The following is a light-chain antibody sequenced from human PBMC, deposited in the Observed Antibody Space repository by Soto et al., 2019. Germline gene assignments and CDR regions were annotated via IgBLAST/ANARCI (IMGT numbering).Light chain of an antibody. V-gene: IGLV2-23*02. CDR3: CSYAGSRTYVV. CDR1: RSDVGNYNF. Sequence: QSALTQPASVSGSPGQSITISCTGTRSDVGNYNFVSWYQQHPGKAPKLMIYEVSKRPSGVSNRFSGSKSGNTASLTISGLQAEDEADYYCCSYAGSRTYVVFGGGTKVTVL. CDR2: EVS. J-gene: IGLJ2*01.